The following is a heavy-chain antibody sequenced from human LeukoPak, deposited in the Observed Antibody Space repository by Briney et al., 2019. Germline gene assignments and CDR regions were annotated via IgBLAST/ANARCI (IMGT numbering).Heavy chain of an antibody. CDR2: INHSGST. CDR3: HESGRAYYDSSGYSARDY. Sequence: PSETLSLTCAVYGGSFSGYYWSWIRQPPGKGLEWIGEINHSGSTNYNPSLKSRVTISVDTSKNQFSLKLSSVTAADTAVYYCHESGRAYYDSSGYSARDYWGQGTLVTVSS. D-gene: IGHD3-22*01. J-gene: IGHJ4*02. CDR1: GGSFSGYY. V-gene: IGHV4-34*01.